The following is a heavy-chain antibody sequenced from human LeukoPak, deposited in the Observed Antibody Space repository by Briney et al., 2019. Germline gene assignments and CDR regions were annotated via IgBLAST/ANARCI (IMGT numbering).Heavy chain of an antibody. D-gene: IGHD6-13*01. J-gene: IGHJ4*02. V-gene: IGHV1-2*02. CDR2: INPNSGGT. CDR3: ARAAAGTAPLDY. CDR1: GYTFTGNY. Sequence: ASVKVSCKASGYTFTGNYMHWVRQAPGQGLEWMGWINPNSGGTNYAQKFQGRVTMTRDTSISTAYMELSSLRSEDTAVYYCARAAAGTAPLDYWGQGTLVTVSS.